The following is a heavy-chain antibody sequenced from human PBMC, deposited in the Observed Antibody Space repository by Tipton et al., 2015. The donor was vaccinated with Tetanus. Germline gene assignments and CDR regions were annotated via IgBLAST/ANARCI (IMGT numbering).Heavy chain of an antibody. V-gene: IGHV1-69*01. Sequence: LVQSGAEVKKPGSSVKVSCKASGDTFSSYAISWMRQAPGQGLEWMGGIIPSLGSTTYAPKFQGRITITADEVTTTAYMEVSSLTSEDTAVFYCARGGSYLGIYYYYAVDVWGQGTTVTVSS. D-gene: IGHD1-26*01. J-gene: IGHJ6*01. CDR1: GDTFSSYA. CDR3: ARGGSYLGIYYYYAVDV. CDR2: IIPSLGST.